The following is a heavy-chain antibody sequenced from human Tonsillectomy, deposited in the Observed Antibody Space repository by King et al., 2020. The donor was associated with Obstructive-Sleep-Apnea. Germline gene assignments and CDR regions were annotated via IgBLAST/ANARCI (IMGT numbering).Heavy chain of an antibody. CDR2: IKKDGRGK. V-gene: IGHV3-7*01. Sequence: VQLVESGGGLVQPGGSLRLSCGVSGISFSNYWMSWVRQAPGKGMEWVANIKKDGRGKYYAEAVKGRFTISRDNAKNSLFLQMNSLRVEDTAVYYCALITGSDYWGHGTMVTVSS. CDR3: ALITGSDY. CDR1: GISFSNYW. J-gene: IGHJ4*01. D-gene: IGHD1-1*01.